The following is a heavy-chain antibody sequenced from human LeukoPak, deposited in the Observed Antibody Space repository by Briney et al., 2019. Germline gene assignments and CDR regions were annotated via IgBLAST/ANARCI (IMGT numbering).Heavy chain of an antibody. CDR2: INPNSGAT. V-gene: IGHV1-2*02. Sequence: ASVKVSCKASRYTFTAYYIHWVRQAPGQGLEWMGWINPNSGATNYAQKFQDRVTMTRDTSFSTAYMELSRLRFDDTALYYCARDQNYYDSTSYYGMDYWGQGTLVTVAS. J-gene: IGHJ4*02. CDR3: ARDQNYYDSTSYYGMDY. CDR1: RYTFTAYY. D-gene: IGHD3-22*01.